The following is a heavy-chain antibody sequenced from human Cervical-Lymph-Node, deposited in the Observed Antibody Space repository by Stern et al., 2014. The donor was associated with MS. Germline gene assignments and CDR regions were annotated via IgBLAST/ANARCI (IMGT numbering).Heavy chain of an antibody. CDR1: GFTLSRYV. V-gene: IGHV3-64D*06. J-gene: IGHJ6*02. Sequence: EVQLVESGGGLVQPGGSLRLSCSASGFTLSRYVMHWVRQAPGKGLEYVSCISGNGAIPYYADSVKGRVTISRDNSKNTVYLQMSGLGPEDTAVYYCVKDAQQRVVLDYYRYGMDVWGQGTTVIVSS. CDR3: VKDAQQRVVLDYYRYGMDV. D-gene: IGHD6-13*01. CDR2: ISGNGAIP.